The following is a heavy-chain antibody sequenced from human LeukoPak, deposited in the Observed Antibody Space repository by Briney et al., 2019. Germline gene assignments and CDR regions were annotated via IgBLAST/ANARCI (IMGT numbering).Heavy chain of an antibody. V-gene: IGHV1-24*01. D-gene: IGHD2-2*01. J-gene: IGHJ5*02. CDR1: GYTLTELS. CDR2: FDPEDGET. CDR3: ARDRGDCSSTSCYPSWFDP. Sequence: GASVTVSCKVSGYTLTELSMHWVRQAPGKGLEWMGGFDPEDGETIYAQKFQGRVTMTEDTSTDTAYMELSSLRSEDTAVYYCARDRGDCSSTSCYPSWFDPWGQGTLVTVSS.